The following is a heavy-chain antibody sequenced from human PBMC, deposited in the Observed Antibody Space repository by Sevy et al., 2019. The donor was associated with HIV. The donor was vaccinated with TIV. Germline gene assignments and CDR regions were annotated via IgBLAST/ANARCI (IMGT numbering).Heavy chain of an antibody. CDR2: ISGCNSNT. D-gene: IGHD2-15*01. CDR1: GYTFTSYG. Sequence: SVKVSCKASGYTFTSYGINWLRQAPGQGLEWMGWISGCNSNTNYAQNLQGRVTMTTDTSTSTAYMGLRSLRSDDTAVYYCASRRVSCSDASCHEYFDYWGQGTLVTVSS. J-gene: IGHJ4*02. CDR3: ASRRVSCSDASCHEYFDY. V-gene: IGHV1-18*01.